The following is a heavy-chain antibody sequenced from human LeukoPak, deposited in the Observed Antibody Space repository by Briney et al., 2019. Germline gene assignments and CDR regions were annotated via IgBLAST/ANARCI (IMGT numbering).Heavy chain of an antibody. CDR2: ISGSGGST. Sequence: GGSLRLSCAASGFTFSSYAMSWVRQAPGKGLEWVSAISGSGGSTYYADSVKGRFTISRDNSKNTLYPQMNSLRAEDTAVYYCANLYDFWSGYHQAFDYWGQGTLVTVSS. CDR1: GFTFSSYA. V-gene: IGHV3-23*01. D-gene: IGHD3-3*01. J-gene: IGHJ4*02. CDR3: ANLYDFWSGYHQAFDY.